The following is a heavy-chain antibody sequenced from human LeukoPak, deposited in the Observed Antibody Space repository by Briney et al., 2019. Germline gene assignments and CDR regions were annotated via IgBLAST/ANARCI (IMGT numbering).Heavy chain of an antibody. CDR3: AREITGTNIPFDY. J-gene: IGHJ4*02. V-gene: IGHV3-48*04. CDR1: EFTFSSYG. CDR2: ISSSSDTI. D-gene: IGHD1-20*01. Sequence: GGCLRLSCAASEFTFSSYGMSWVRQAPGKGLEWVSYISSSSDTIYYADSVKGRFTISRDNAKNSLYLQMNSLRAEDTAVYYCAREITGTNIPFDYWGQGTLVTVSS.